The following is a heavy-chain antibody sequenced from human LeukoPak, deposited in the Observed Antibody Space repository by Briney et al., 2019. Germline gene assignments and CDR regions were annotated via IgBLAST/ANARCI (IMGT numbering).Heavy chain of an antibody. V-gene: IGHV4-59*08. D-gene: IGHD3-22*01. J-gene: IGHJ4*02. Sequence: SETLSLTCTVSGGSISSYYWSWIRQPPGKGLEWIGYIYYSGSTNFNPSLKSRVTISVDTSKNQFSLKLSSVTAADTAVYYCASTPNYYDSSGYGYLFDYWGQGTLVTVSS. CDR3: ASTPNYYDSSGYGYLFDY. CDR1: GGSISSYY. CDR2: IYYSGST.